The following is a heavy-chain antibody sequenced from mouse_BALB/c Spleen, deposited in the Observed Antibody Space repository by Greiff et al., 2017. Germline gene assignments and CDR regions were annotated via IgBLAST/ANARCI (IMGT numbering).Heavy chain of an antibody. J-gene: IGHJ3*01. V-gene: IGHV14-1*02. CDR1: GFNIKDYY. CDR2: IDPENGNT. Sequence: EVKLQQSGAELVRPGALVKLSCKASGFNIKDYYMHWVKQRPEQGLEWIGWIDPENGNTIYDPKFQGKASITADTSSNTAYLQLSSLTSEDTAVYYCASEGYGGFAYWGQGTLVTVSA. D-gene: IGHD2-14*01. CDR3: ASEGYGGFAY.